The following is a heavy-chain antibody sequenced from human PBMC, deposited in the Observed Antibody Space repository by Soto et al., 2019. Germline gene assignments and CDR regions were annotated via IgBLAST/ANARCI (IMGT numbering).Heavy chain of an antibody. CDR3: ARSYYDILTGYFEFYAFDI. CDR1: GGTFSSYA. V-gene: IGHV1-69*13. D-gene: IGHD3-9*01. CDR2: IIPIFGTA. J-gene: IGHJ3*02. Sequence: GASVKVSCKASGGTFSSYAISWVRQAPGQGLEWMGGIIPIFGTANYAQKFQGRVTITADESTSTAYMELSSLRSEDTAVYYCARSYYDILTGYFEFYAFDIWGQGTMVTVSS.